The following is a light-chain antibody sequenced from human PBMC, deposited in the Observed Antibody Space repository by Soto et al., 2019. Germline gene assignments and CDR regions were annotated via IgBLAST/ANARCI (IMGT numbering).Light chain of an antibody. CDR2: DAS. Sequence: DIVLTQSPATLSLSPGERATLSCRASQSVSSSLAWYQQKPGPTPRLLIYDASNRATGIPARFNGSGSGTYFTLTVSSLEPEDFAVYYCQQRSNWPLTFGGGTKVEIK. J-gene: IGKJ4*01. V-gene: IGKV3-11*01. CDR3: QQRSNWPLT. CDR1: QSVSSS.